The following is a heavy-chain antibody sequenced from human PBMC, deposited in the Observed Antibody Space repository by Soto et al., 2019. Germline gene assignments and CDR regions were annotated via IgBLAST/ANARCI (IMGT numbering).Heavy chain of an antibody. CDR3: ANVGPAAGLDY. CDR1: GFTFSNYG. D-gene: IGHD6-13*01. V-gene: IGHV3-23*01. Sequence: GGSLRLSCAASGFTFSNYGMSWVRQAPGKGLEWVSAIGSSGGTTYYADSVRGRFTISRDNSKNTLYLQMNSLRAEDTAVYYCANVGPAAGLDYWGQGTLVTVSS. CDR2: IGSSGGTT. J-gene: IGHJ4*02.